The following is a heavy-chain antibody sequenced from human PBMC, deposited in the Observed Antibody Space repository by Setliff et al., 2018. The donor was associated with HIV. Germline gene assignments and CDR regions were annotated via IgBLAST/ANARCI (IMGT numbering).Heavy chain of an antibody. CDR2: INPDSIAT. Sequence: PGGSLRLSCTASGFTFSASWMTWVRQAPGKGLEWVALINPDSIATYYVDSVKGRFTISRDNSKNTLYLQMNSLRAEDTAVYYCAKAPLDSSSWYAYYFDYWGQGTLVTVSS. J-gene: IGHJ4*02. D-gene: IGHD6-13*01. CDR3: AKAPLDSSSWYAYYFDY. CDR1: GFTFSASW. V-gene: IGHV3-7*03.